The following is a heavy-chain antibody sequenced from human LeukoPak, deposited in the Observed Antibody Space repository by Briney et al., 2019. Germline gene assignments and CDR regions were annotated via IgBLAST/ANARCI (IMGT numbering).Heavy chain of an antibody. D-gene: IGHD1-14*01. CDR3: TRYNNDHFDY. CDR2: IAYDGSRA. CDR1: GFTFGGYG. Sequence: GRSLRLSCAGSGFTFGGYGMHWFRQTPGKGLEWVAVIAYDGSRAFYADSVKGLFTISRDNSKNTMSVQMDDLRAEDTAVYYCTRYNNDHFDYWGQGTLVTVSS. J-gene: IGHJ4*02. V-gene: IGHV3-33*01.